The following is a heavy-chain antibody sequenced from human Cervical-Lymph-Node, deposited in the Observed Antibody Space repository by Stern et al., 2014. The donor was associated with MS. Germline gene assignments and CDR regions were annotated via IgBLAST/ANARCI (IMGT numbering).Heavy chain of an antibody. CDR1: GFTFSGYW. CDR2: IKQDGSET. D-gene: IGHD6-13*01. Sequence: VQLVESGGGLVQPGGSLRLSCEASGFTFSGYWMSWVRQAPGKGLEWVANIKQDGSETYYVDSVKGRFTVSRDNAKNSLYLQMNSLRVEDTAVYYCATYPGSSWSAYYDMDVWGQGTTVTVSS. V-gene: IGHV3-7*01. CDR3: ATYPGSSWSAYYDMDV. J-gene: IGHJ6*02.